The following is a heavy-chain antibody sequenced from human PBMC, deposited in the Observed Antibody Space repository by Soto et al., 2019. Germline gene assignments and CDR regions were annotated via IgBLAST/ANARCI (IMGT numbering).Heavy chain of an antibody. CDR1: GFTFSSYG. J-gene: IGHJ3*02. V-gene: IGHV3-33*01. D-gene: IGHD1-26*01. CDR3: AREGGRGAFDI. CDR2: IWYDGSNK. Sequence: GGSLRLSCAASGFTFSSYGMHWVRQAPGKGLEWVAVIWYDGSNKYYADSVKGRFTISRDNSKNTLYLQMNSLRAEDTAVYYCAREGGRGAFDIWGQGTMVTVSS.